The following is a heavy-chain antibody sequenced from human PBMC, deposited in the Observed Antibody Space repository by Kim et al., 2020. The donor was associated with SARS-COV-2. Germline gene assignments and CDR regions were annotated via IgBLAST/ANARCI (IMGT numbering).Heavy chain of an antibody. J-gene: IGHJ4*02. Sequence: GGSLRLSCAASGFTFGDYAMHWVRQAPGNGLEWVSGISWNSGSIGYADSVKGRFTISRDNAKNSLYLQMNSLRAEDTALYYCARGYYYDSSGSYYFDYWGPGTLVTVSS. V-gene: IGHV3-9*01. CDR1: GFTFGDYA. CDR2: ISWNSGSI. CDR3: ARGYYYDSSGSYYFDY. D-gene: IGHD3-22*01.